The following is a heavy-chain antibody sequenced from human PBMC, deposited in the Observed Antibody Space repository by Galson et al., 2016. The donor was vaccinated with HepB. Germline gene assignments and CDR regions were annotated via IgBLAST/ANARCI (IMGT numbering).Heavy chain of an antibody. CDR3: ARDGNHGYDMDY. D-gene: IGHD1-14*01. V-gene: IGHV3-66*01. CDR1: GFTFSSYW. J-gene: IGHJ4*02. Sequence: SLRLSCAASGFTFSSYWMSWVRQAPGKGLEWVSVLYSGGSTYYADSVKGRFTISRDNSKNTLYLQMNSLRDEDTAIYFCARDGNHGYDMDYWGQGTLVTVSS. CDR2: LYSGGST.